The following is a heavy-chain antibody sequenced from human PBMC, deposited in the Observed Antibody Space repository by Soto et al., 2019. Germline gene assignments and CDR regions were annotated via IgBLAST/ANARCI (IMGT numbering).Heavy chain of an antibody. CDR2: VSYSGSN. V-gene: IGHV4-59*01. D-gene: IGHD5-18*01. Sequence: LSLTCTVSDVSISGYYWSWIRHPPGKGLEWMGYVSYSGSNNYNPSLQSRVTISMDTSENQFSLRLTSVTAADTAMYYCASGQSRDGYNFFDYWGQGTLVTVSS. J-gene: IGHJ4*02. CDR3: ASGQSRDGYNFFDY. CDR1: DVSISGYY.